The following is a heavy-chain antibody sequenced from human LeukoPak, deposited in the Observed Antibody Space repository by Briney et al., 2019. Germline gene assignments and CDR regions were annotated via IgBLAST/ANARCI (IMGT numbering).Heavy chain of an antibody. Sequence: PSETLSLTCAVYGGSFSGYYWSWLRQPPGKGLEWIGEINHSGSTNYNPSLKSRVTISVDTSKNQFSLKLSSVTAADTAVYYCARHSLIRVLGTRWGCWFDPWGQGTLVTVSS. V-gene: IGHV4-34*01. CDR3: ARHSLIRVLGTRWGCWFDP. D-gene: IGHD3-16*01. J-gene: IGHJ5*02. CDR1: GGSFSGYY. CDR2: INHSGST.